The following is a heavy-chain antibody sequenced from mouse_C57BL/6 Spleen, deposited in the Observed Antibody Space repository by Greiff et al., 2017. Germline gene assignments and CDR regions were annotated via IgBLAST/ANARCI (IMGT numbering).Heavy chain of an antibody. Sequence: QVQLQQPGAELVKPGASVKMSCKASGYTFTSYWMTWVKQRPGQGLEWIGDINPGSGSTNYNEKFKGKATLTVDKSSSTAYMQLSSLTSEDSAVYLCARGEAGNLTAGFAYGGQGTLVTVAA. CDR3: ARGEAGNLTAGFAY. CDR1: GYTFTSYW. V-gene: IGHV1-55*01. CDR2: INPGSGST. J-gene: IGHJ3*01. D-gene: IGHD3-2*02.